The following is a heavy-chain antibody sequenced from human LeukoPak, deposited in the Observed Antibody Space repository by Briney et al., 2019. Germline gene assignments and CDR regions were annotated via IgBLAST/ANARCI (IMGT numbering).Heavy chain of an antibody. CDR1: GFTFSSCG. CDR2: ISYDGSNK. V-gene: IGHV3-30*18. J-gene: IGHJ4*02. CDR3: AKDQHYYGSGSYYNPPDY. D-gene: IGHD3-10*01. Sequence: GGSLRLSCAASGFTFSSCGMHWVRQAPGKGLEWVAVISYDGSNKYYTDSVKGRFTISRDNSKNTLYLQMNSLRPEYTAVYYCAKDQHYYGSGSYYNPPDYWGQGTLVTVSS.